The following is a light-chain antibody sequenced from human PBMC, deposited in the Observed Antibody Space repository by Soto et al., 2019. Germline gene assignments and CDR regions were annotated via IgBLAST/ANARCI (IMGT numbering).Light chain of an antibody. V-gene: IGKV1-39*01. CDR2: AAS. J-gene: IGKJ5*01. CDR3: QQSYTSTRIT. Sequence: DIQSSMSPSSLSATLGDSVIITCRASQDIGTYLNWYQHKPVKAPKHLIYAASSLQTGVPSRFTGSGSGTEFTLTIDILQPEDFATYYCQQSYTSTRITFGQGTRLEI. CDR1: QDIGTY.